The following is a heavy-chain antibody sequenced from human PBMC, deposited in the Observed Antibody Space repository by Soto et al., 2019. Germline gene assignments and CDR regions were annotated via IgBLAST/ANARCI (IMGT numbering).Heavy chain of an antibody. CDR2: IYYSGST. CDR1: GGSISSSSYY. D-gene: IGHD4-17*01. CDR3: VATVTTFGWFDP. Sequence: PSETLSLTCTVSGGSISSSSYYWGWIRQPPGKGLEWIGSIYYSGSTYYNPSLRSRVTISVDTSKNQFSLKLSSVTAADTAVYYCVATVTTFGWFDPWGQGTLVTV. V-gene: IGHV4-39*01. J-gene: IGHJ5*02.